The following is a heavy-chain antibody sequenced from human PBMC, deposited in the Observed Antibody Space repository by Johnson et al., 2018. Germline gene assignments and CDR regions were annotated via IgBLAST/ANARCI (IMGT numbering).Heavy chain of an antibody. CDR3: ARAGSNYGCNSEYYFDY. J-gene: IGHJ4*02. D-gene: IGHD4-23*01. V-gene: IGHV4-59*01. CDR2: IHYSGST. Sequence: QVQLQESGPGLVKPSETLSLTCTVSGGSISTYYWSWIRQPPGKGLEWIGYIHYSGSTNYNPSLKSRVTISVDTSRKQFSLKLTSVTAADTAVYYCARAGSNYGCNSEYYFDYWGQGTLVTVSS. CDR1: GGSISTYY.